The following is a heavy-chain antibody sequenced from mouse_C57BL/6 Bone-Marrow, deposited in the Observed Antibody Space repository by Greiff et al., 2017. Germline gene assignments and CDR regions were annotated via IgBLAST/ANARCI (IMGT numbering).Heavy chain of an antibody. CDR1: GFSLTSYG. J-gene: IGHJ1*03. V-gene: IGHV2-2*01. CDR2: IWSGGST. Sequence: QVQLQESGPGLVKPSQTLSITCPVSGFSLTSYGVHWVRQSPGKGLEWLGVIWSGGSTDYNAAFLSRLSIRNDNSKRQVFFKMNCLQADNTATDDRARTFITTVVESGYFDFWGTGTTVTVSS. D-gene: IGHD1-1*01. CDR3: ARTFITTVVESGYFDF.